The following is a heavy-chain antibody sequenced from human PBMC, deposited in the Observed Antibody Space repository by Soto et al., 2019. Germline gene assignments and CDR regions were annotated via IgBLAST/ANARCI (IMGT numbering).Heavy chain of an antibody. Sequence: ASVKVSCKASGYTFTSYYMHWVRQAPGQGLEWMGIINPSGGSTSYAQKFQGRVTMTRDTSTSTVYMELSSLRSEDTAVYYCARVLNQKYYDFWSGYYTGSAPGYYYGMDVWGQGXTVTV. CDR1: GYTFTSYY. CDR3: ARVLNQKYYDFWSGYYTGSAPGYYYGMDV. J-gene: IGHJ6*02. V-gene: IGHV1-46*01. CDR2: INPSGGST. D-gene: IGHD3-3*01.